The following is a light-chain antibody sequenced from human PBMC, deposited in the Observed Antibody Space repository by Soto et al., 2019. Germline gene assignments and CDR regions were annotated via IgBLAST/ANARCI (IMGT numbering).Light chain of an antibody. CDR3: SSYTSSSTLV. CDR1: SSDVGGYNY. J-gene: IGLJ2*01. CDR2: EVS. Sequence: QSALTQPGSVSGSPGQSITICCTGTSSDVGGYNYVSWYQQHPGKAPKLMIYEVSNRPSGVSNRFSGSKSGNTASLTISGLQAEDEAHYYCSSYTSSSTLVFGGGTKLTVL. V-gene: IGLV2-14*01.